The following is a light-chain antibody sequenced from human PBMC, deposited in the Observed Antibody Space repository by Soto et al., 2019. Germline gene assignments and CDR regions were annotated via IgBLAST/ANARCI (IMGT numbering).Light chain of an antibody. J-gene: IGKJ1*01. CDR1: QSISRW. Sequence: DIQMTQSPSTLSAPVGDRVTITCRASQSISRWLAWYQQRPGEAPKLLISDASNLESGVPSRFSGRGSGTEFTLTIRNLQPDDFATYYCQQYHTYSTFGQGTKVDIK. V-gene: IGKV1-5*01. CDR2: DAS. CDR3: QQYHTYST.